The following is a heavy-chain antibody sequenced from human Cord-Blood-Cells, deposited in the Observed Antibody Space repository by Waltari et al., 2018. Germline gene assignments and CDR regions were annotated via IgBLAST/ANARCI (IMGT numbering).Heavy chain of an antibody. CDR1: GGSISSSSYY. CDR2: IYYSGGT. J-gene: IGHJ3*02. V-gene: IGHV4-39*01. Sequence: QLQLQESGPGLVKPSETLSLTCTVSGGSISSSSYYWGWIRQPPRQGLGWVGSIYYSGGTYHNPSLKSRVTISVDTSKNQFSLKLSSVTAADTAVYYCARRFPYYDFWSGYYDAFDIWGQGTMVTVSS. CDR3: ARRFPYYDFWSGYYDAFDI. D-gene: IGHD3-3*01.